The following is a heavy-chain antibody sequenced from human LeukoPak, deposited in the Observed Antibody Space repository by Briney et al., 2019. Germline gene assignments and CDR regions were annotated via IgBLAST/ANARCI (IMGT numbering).Heavy chain of an antibody. CDR1: GGSMSSTSHY. V-gene: IGHV4-39*01. Sequence: PSETLSLTCTVSGGSMSSTSHYWGWIRQPPGKGLEWIGNIHYSGRTYYNPSLKSRVTIYVDMSKNQFSLKLSSVTAADTALYYCARHDLWVRGTTNYYCMDVWGKGTTVTVSS. D-gene: IGHD1-26*01. CDR2: IHYSGRT. J-gene: IGHJ6*03. CDR3: ARHDLWVRGTTNYYCMDV.